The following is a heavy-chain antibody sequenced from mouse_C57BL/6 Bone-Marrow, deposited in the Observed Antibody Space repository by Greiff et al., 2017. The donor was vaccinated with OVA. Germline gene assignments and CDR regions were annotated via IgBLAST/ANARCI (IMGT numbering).Heavy chain of an antibody. J-gene: IGHJ4*01. D-gene: IGHD2-4*01. CDR2: INPSSGYT. CDR3: ARSIYYDYDYAMDY. V-gene: IGHV1-4*01. Sequence: QVQLQQSGAELARPGASVKMSCKASAYTFTSYTMHWVKQRPGQGLEWIGYINPSSGYTKYNQKFKDKATLTADKSSSTAYMQLSSLTSEDSAVYYCARSIYYDYDYAMDYWGQGTSVTVSS. CDR1: AYTFTSYT.